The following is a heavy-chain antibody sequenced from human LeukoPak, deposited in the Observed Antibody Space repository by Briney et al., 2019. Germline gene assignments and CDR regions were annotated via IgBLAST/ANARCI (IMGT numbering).Heavy chain of an antibody. V-gene: IGHV3-23*01. D-gene: IGHD6-19*01. Sequence: PGGSLRLSCAASGFAFSVYAMSWLRQPPGKGLEWVSTINANSVSTSYAASVRGRFTISRDNAKDTVYLQLNRLSTGDTATYYCAKPISGGLAVTADWFRPWGQGTLVVVSS. CDR2: INANSVST. CDR1: GFAFSVYA. CDR3: AKPISGGLAVTADWFRP. J-gene: IGHJ5*02.